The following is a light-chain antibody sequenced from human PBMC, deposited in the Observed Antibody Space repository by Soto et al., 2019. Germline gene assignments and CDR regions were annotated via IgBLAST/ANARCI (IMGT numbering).Light chain of an antibody. CDR1: QSVGSNY. J-gene: IGKJ1*01. CDR3: QRYGSSPRA. V-gene: IGKV3-20*01. Sequence: EIVLTQSPGTLSLSLGERATVSCRASQSVGSNYLAWYQRKPGQAPRLLIYGASSRATGIPDRFSGSGSGTDFTLTISRLEPEDFSVYYCQRYGSSPRAFGQGTKVEVK. CDR2: GAS.